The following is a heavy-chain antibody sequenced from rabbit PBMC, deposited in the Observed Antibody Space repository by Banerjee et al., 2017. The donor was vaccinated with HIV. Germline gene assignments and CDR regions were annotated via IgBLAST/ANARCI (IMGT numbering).Heavy chain of an antibody. J-gene: IGHJ3*01. D-gene: IGHD1-1*01. Sequence: QSLEESGGGLVKPGASLTLTCTASGFDFSSYYVSWVRQAPGKGLEWIACIDTGSKGSTYYASWAKGRFTISKTSSTTVTLQMTSLTAADTATYFCARKLWDITSGYHMDLWGQGTLVTVS. CDR1: GFDFSSYY. CDR3: ARKLWDITSGYHMDL. CDR2: IDTGSKGST. V-gene: IGHV1S40*01.